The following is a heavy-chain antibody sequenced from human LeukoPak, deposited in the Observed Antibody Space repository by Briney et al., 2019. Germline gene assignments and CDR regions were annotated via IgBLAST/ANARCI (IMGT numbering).Heavy chain of an antibody. V-gene: IGHV3-23*01. J-gene: IGHJ4*02. CDR2: ISGSGGST. CDR3: AKDTRPYSSGWPTHFDY. D-gene: IGHD6-19*01. Sequence: GGSLGLSCAASGFTFSSYAMSWVRQAPGKGLEWVSAISGSGGSTYYADSVKGRFTISRDHSKNTLYLQMNSLRAEDTAVYYCAKDTRPYSSGWPTHFDYWGQGTLVTVSS. CDR1: GFTFSSYA.